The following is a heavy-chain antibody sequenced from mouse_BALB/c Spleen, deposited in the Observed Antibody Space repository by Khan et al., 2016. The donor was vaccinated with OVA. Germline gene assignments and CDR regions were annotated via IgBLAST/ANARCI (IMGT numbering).Heavy chain of an antibody. V-gene: IGHV2-9*02. J-gene: IGHJ3*01. Sequence: QVQLKQSGPGLVAPSQSLSITCTVSGFSLSNYGVHWVRQTPGKGLEWLGGIWTGGNTNYNSALMSRMSIRKDNSKSQVFLKMNRLQTDDTAIYFCARSYDYDVGVFAYWGQGTLVTVSA. CDR3: ARSYDYDVGVFAY. CDR1: GFSLSNYG. CDR2: IWTGGNT. D-gene: IGHD2-4*01.